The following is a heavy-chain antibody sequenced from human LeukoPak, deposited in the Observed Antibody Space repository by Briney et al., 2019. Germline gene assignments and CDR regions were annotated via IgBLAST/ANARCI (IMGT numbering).Heavy chain of an antibody. CDR2: ISSNGGST. CDR3: ALESSGYWESH. D-gene: IGHD3-22*01. V-gene: IGHV3-64*01. CDR1: GFTFSSYA. Sequence: GGSLRLSCAASGFTFSSYAMHWVRQAPGKGLEYVSAISSNGGSTYYANSVKGRFTISRDNSKNTLYLQMNSLRAEDTAVYYCALESSGYWESHWGQGTLVTVSS. J-gene: IGHJ4*02.